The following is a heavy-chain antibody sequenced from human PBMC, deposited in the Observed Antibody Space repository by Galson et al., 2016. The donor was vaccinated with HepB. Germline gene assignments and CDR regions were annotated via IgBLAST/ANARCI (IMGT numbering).Heavy chain of an antibody. CDR2: IYYSGST. D-gene: IGHD4-17*01. Sequence: TLSLTCTVAGGSIGTSDYYWSWIRQPPGKGLEWIGYIYYSGSTYYNPSLKSRVTIPEDTSKNHFSLQLASVTAADTAVYYCARAPHYGDYVGCFDPWGQGTLVTVSS. V-gene: IGHV4-30-4*01. CDR3: ARAPHYGDYVGCFDP. CDR1: GGSIGTSDYY. J-gene: IGHJ5*02.